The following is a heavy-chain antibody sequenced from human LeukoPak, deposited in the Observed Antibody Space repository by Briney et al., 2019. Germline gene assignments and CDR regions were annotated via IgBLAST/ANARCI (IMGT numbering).Heavy chain of an antibody. CDR1: GFTFSSYD. Sequence: GGSLRLSCAASGFTFSSYDIHWVRQATGKGLEWVSGIGTAGEIYYPGSVKGRFTISRENAKNSLYLQMNNLRVEDTAVYYCAKDEVGGHFEYWGQGILVTVSS. V-gene: IGHV3-13*01. CDR3: AKDEVGGHFEY. J-gene: IGHJ4*02. CDR2: IGTAGEI.